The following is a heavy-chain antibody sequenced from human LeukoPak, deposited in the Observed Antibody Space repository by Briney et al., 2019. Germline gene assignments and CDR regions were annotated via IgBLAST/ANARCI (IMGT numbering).Heavy chain of an antibody. J-gene: IGHJ3*02. Sequence: GGSLRLSCAASGFTVSSNYMSWVRQAPGKGLEWVSAISGSGGSTYYADSVKGRFTISRDNSKNTLYLQMNSLRAEDTAVYYCASTHGYCSGGSCPVAFDIWGQGTMVTVSS. CDR3: ASTHGYCSGGSCPVAFDI. D-gene: IGHD2-15*01. V-gene: IGHV3-23*01. CDR2: ISGSGGST. CDR1: GFTVSSNY.